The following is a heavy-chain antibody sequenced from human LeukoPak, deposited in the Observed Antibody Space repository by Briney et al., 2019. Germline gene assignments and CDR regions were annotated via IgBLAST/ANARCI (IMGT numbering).Heavy chain of an antibody. CDR1: GFTFSSYS. D-gene: IGHD4-17*01. CDR3: ARVYGDYVLDY. V-gene: IGHV3-21*01. Sequence: GGSLGLSCAASGFTFSSYSMNWVRQAPGKGLEWVSSISSSSYIYYADSVTGRFTISRDNAKNSLYLQMNSLRAEDTAVYYCARVYGDYVLDYWGQGTLVTVSS. CDR2: ISSSSYI. J-gene: IGHJ4*02.